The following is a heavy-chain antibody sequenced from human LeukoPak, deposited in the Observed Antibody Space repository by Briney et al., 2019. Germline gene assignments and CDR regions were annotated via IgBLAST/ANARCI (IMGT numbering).Heavy chain of an antibody. V-gene: IGHV4-34*01. J-gene: IGHJ4*02. D-gene: IGHD6-6*01. Sequence: SETLSLTCAVYGGSFSGYYWSWIRQPPGKGLEWIGEINHSGSTNYNPSLKSRVTISVDTSKNQFSLKLSSVTAADTAVYYCARDGGSSSVYWGQGTLVTVSS. CDR1: GGSFSGYY. CDR3: ARDGGSSSVY. CDR2: INHSGST.